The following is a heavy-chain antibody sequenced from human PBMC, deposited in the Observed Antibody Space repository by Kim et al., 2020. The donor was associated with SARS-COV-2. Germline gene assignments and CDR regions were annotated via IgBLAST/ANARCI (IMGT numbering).Heavy chain of an antibody. Sequence: GGSLRLSCAASGFTFSTYSMNWVRQAPGKGLEWVSSISSSSTYIYYADSVKGRFTISRDNAKNSLYLLMNSLRAEDTAVYYCARQLSSSGPLAYWGQGTL. J-gene: IGHJ4*02. D-gene: IGHD6-6*01. CDR2: ISSSSTYI. CDR1: GFTFSTYS. V-gene: IGHV3-21*01. CDR3: ARQLSSSGPLAY.